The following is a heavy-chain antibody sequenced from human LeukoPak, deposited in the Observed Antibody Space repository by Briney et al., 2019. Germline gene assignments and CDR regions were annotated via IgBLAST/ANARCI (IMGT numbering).Heavy chain of an antibody. Sequence: GGSLRLSCAASGFTFRSYDMHWVRQATGKGLEWVSGIGTAGEIYYPGSVKGRFTISRENAKNSLYLQMNSLRAGDTAAYYCARAAYSSTWYSRYFDLWGRGTLVTVSS. J-gene: IGHJ2*01. CDR1: GFTFRSYD. D-gene: IGHD6-13*01. CDR2: IGTAGEI. CDR3: ARAAYSSTWYSRYFDL. V-gene: IGHV3-13*01.